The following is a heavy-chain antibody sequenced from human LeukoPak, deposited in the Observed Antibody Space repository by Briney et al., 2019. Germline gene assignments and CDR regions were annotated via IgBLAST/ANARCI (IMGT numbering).Heavy chain of an antibody. J-gene: IGHJ4*02. V-gene: IGHV3-9*01. CDR3: ARRAGAYSHPYDY. Sequence: PGRSLRLSCAASGFTFDDYAMHWVRQAPGKGLEWVSFIYSGTIHYSDSVKGRFTISRDNSKNTLYLQMNSLRAEDTAVYYCARRAGAYSHPYDYWGQGTLVTVS. D-gene: IGHD4/OR15-4a*01. CDR1: GFTFDDYA. CDR2: IYSGTI.